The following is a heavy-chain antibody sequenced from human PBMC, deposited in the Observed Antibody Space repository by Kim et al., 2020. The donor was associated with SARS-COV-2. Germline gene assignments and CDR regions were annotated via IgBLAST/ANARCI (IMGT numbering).Heavy chain of an antibody. Sequence: GGSLRLSCAASGFTFSSYWMHWVRQAPGKGLVWVSRINSDGSSTSYADSVKGRFTISRDNAKNTLYLQMNSLRAEDTAVYYCARVGPYRGAAGYWGHGTLVTVSS. D-gene: IGHD6-13*01. V-gene: IGHV3-74*01. CDR2: INSDGSST. J-gene: IGHJ4*01. CDR1: GFTFSSYW. CDR3: ARVGPYRGAAGY.